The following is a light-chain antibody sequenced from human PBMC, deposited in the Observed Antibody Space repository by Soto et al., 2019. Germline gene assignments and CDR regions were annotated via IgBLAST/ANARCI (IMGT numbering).Light chain of an antibody. CDR1: QSVSSN. CDR2: GAS. J-gene: IGKJ4*01. Sequence: EIVMTQSPATLSVSPGERATLSCRASQSVSSNLAWYQQKPGQAPRLLIYGASIWATGIPARFSGSGSGTEFTLTISSLQSEDFAVYYCQQYNNWPLTFGGGTKVEIK. CDR3: QQYNNWPLT. V-gene: IGKV3D-15*01.